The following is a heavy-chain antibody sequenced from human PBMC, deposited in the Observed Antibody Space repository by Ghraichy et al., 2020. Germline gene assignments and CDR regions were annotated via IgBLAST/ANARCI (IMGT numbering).Heavy chain of an antibody. CDR1: GGSFSGYY. D-gene: IGHD6-19*01. CDR2: INHSGST. CDR3: ARRRYSSGWYAYFDY. V-gene: IGHV4-34*01. J-gene: IGHJ4*02. Sequence: SETLSLTCAVYGGSFSGYYWSWIRQPPGKGLEWIGEINHSGSTNYNPSLKSRVTISVDTSKNQFSLKLSSVTAADTAVYYCARRRYSSGWYAYFDYWGQGTLVTVSS.